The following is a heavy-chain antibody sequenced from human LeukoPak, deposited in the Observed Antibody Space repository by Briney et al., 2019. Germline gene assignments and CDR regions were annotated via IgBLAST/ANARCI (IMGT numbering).Heavy chain of an antibody. CDR1: GVTFSDYT. CDR2: ISTSSSTI. J-gene: IGHJ6*03. CDR3: ARVPSGYTLGYGYYYYYMDV. V-gene: IGHV3-48*04. Sequence: GGSLRLSCAVSGVTFSDYTMTWVRQAPGKGLEWVSYISTSSSTIYYADSVKGRFTISRDNTKNALYLQMNSLRAEDSAVYHCARVPSGYTLGYGYYYYYMDVWGKGTTVTVSS. D-gene: IGHD5-18*01.